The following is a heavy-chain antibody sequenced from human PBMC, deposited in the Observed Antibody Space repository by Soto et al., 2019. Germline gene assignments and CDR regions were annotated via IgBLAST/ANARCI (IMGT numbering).Heavy chain of an antibody. CDR1: GFTFSSYS. V-gene: IGHV3-21*01. CDR3: ARDSPRYCSSTSCYTDY. D-gene: IGHD2-2*02. CDR2: ISTSSSYI. J-gene: IGHJ4*02. Sequence: GGSLRLSCAASGFTFSSYSMNWVRQAPGKGLEWVSWISTSSSYIYYADSVKGRFTISRDNAKNSLYLQMNSLRAEDTAVYYCARDSPRYCSSTSCYTDYWGQGTQVTVSS.